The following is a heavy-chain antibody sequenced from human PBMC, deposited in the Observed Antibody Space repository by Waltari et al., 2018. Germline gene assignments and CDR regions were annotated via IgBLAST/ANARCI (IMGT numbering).Heavy chain of an antibody. CDR3: ARLPTKYFDSLGWGFFDQ. D-gene: IGHD3-22*01. Sequence: HVQLQESGPGLVKPSATLSLTCTVPGDFPSDDHCTWIRQAPGKGLEWIAYLRNTGGTKCTPSLESRVTVSAVTSKKQFSLRLTSVTAADTAVYYCARLPTKYFDSLGWGFFDQWGQGILVTVSS. CDR2: LRNTGGT. V-gene: IGHV4-59*08. CDR1: GDFPSDDH. J-gene: IGHJ4*02.